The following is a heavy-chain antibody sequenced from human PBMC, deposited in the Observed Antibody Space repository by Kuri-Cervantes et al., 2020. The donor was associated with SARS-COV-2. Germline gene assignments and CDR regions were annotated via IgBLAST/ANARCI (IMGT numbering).Heavy chain of an antibody. J-gene: IGHJ6*02. D-gene: IGHD2-15*01. CDR3: ARSSGQIFYYYGMDV. CDR1: GFTFRSYG. V-gene: IGHV3-33*08. CDR2: IWYDGSNK. Sequence: GGSLRLSCAASGFTFRSYGMHWVRQAPGKGLEWVAVIWYDGSNKYYADSVKGRFTISRDNSKNTLYLQMNSLRAEDTAVYYCARSSGQIFYYYGMDVWGQGTTVTVSS.